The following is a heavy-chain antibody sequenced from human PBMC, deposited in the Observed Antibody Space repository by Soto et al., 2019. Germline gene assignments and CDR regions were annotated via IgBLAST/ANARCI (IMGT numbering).Heavy chain of an antibody. CDR2: IIPILGIA. CDR1: GGTFSSYT. D-gene: IGHD3-16*01. V-gene: IGHV1-69*04. CDR3: ARDQTLGRYYYGMDV. J-gene: IGHJ6*02. Sequence: ASVKVSCKASGGTFSSYTISWVRQAPGQGLEWKGRIIPILGIANYAQKFQGRVTITADKSTSTAYMELSSLRSEDTAEYYCARDQTLGRYYYGMDVWGQGTTVTVSS.